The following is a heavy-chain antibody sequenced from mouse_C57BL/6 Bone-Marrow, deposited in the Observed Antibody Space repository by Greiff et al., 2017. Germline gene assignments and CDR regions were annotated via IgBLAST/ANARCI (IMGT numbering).Heavy chain of an antibody. CDR2: IYPGDGDT. D-gene: IGHD1-1*01. CDR1: GYAFSSSW. CDR3: ARVGNYYYGLDY. V-gene: IGHV1-82*01. Sequence: QVQLQQPGPELVKPGASVKISCKASGYAFSSSWMNWVKQRPGKGLEWIGRIYPGDGDTNYNGKFKGKATLTADKSSSTAYMQLSSLTSEDSAVYVCARVGNYYYGLDYWGQGTTLTVSS. J-gene: IGHJ2*01.